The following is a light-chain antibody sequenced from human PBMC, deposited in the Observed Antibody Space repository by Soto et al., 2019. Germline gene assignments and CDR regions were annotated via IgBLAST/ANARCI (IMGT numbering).Light chain of an antibody. V-gene: IGKV4-1*01. CDR2: WAS. CDR1: QSVLYSSNNKNY. J-gene: IGKJ2*01. Sequence: DIVMTQYPDSLAVSLGERATINCKSSQSVLYSSNNKNYLAWYQQKPGQPPKLLIYWASTRESGVPDRFSGSGSGPDFALTISSLQAEDVAVYYCQQYYSTHPTFGQGTKLEIK. CDR3: QQYYSTHPT.